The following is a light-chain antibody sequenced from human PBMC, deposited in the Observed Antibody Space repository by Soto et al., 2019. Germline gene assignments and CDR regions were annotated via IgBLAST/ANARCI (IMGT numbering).Light chain of an antibody. CDR3: AAWDDSLNGYV. V-gene: IGLV1-44*01. CDR2: SNN. J-gene: IGLJ1*01. CDR1: RSNIGSNT. Sequence: QSALTQPPSVSAAPGQKVTISCSGSRSNIGSNTVNWYQQLPGTAPKLLIYSNNQRPSGVPDRFSGSKSGTSASLAISGLQSEDEADYYCAAWDDSLNGYVFGTGTKVTVL.